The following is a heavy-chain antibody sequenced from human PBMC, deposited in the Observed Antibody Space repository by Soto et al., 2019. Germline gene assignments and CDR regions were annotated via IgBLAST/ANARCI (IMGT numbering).Heavy chain of an antibody. CDR2: IYYSGST. Sequence: SETLSLTCTVSGGSISSGGYYWSWIRQHPGKGLEWIGYIYYSGSTYYNPSLKSRVTISVDTSKNQFSLKLSSVTAADTAVYYCARGAMIVVGPILSEYFQHWGQGTLVTVSS. D-gene: IGHD3-22*01. CDR3: ARGAMIVVGPILSEYFQH. CDR1: GGSISSGGYY. V-gene: IGHV4-31*03. J-gene: IGHJ1*01.